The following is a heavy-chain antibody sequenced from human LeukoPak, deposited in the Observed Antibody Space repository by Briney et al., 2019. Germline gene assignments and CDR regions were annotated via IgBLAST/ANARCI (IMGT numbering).Heavy chain of an antibody. CDR3: ATYGGNSVDH. Sequence: SQTVSLTCTVSGGSLSSGDYYWTWIRQHPGKGLEWIGHILYSGTTYYNPSLKSRVTISVDTSKNQFSLKLSSATAADTAVYYCATYGGNSVDHWGQGTLVTVSS. CDR2: ILYSGTT. V-gene: IGHV4-31*02. CDR1: GGSLSSGDYY. J-gene: IGHJ4*02. D-gene: IGHD4-23*01.